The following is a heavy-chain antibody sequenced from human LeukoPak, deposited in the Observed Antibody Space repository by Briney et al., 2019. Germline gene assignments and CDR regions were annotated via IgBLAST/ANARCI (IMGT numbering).Heavy chain of an antibody. CDR3: ARDFRPALRLRNWFDP. CDR1: GFTFSSYW. CDR2: IKQDGSEK. V-gene: IGHV3-7*03. Sequence: PGGSLRLSCAASGFTFSSYWMSWVRQAPGKGLEWVANIKQDGSEKYYVDSVKGRFTISRDNAKNSLYLQMNSLRAEDTAVYYCARDFRPALRLRNWFDPWGQGTLVTVSS. J-gene: IGHJ5*02. D-gene: IGHD2-21*02.